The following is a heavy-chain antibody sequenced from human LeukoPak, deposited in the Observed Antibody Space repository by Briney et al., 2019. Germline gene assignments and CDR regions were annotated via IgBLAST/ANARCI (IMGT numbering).Heavy chain of an antibody. Sequence: KASETLSLTCTVSGGSISSYYCTWIRQPPGKGLEWIGYIYSSGSTNYNPSLKSRVTISGDTSKNQFSLKLSSVTAADTAVYYCARHYGPWGQGTLVTVSS. CDR1: GGSISSYY. CDR2: IYSSGST. CDR3: ARHYGP. V-gene: IGHV4-59*01. J-gene: IGHJ5*02. D-gene: IGHD3-16*01.